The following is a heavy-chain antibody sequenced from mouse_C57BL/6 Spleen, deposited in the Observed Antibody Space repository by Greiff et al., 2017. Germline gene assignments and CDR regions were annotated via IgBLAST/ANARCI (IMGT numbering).Heavy chain of an antibody. Sequence: VKLVESGAELVKPGASVKLSCKASGYTFTSYWMHWVKQRPGRGLEWIGRIDPNSGGTKYNEKFKSKATLTVDKPSSTAYMQLSSLTSEDSAVYYCARAEDGYYGNYFDYWGQGTTLTVSS. J-gene: IGHJ2*01. CDR3: ARAEDGYYGNYFDY. CDR1: GYTFTSYW. CDR2: IDPNSGGT. D-gene: IGHD2-3*01. V-gene: IGHV1-72*01.